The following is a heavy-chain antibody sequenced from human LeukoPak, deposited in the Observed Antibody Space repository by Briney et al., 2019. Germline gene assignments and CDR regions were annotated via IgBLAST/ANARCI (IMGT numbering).Heavy chain of an antibody. D-gene: IGHD3-10*01. CDR1: GGSITSADYY. CDR2: IYYSGTT. V-gene: IGHV4-30-4*01. Sequence: PSQTLSLTCTVSGGSITSADYYWSWIRQPPGKGLEWIGYIYYSGTTYYNPSLKSRVTISVDTSKNQFSLKLNSVAAADTAVYYCARTYGPASYYPLDYWGQGTLVIVSS. J-gene: IGHJ4*02. CDR3: ARTYGPASYYPLDY.